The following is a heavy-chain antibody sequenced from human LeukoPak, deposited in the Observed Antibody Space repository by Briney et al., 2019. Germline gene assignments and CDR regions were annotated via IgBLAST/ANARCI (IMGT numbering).Heavy chain of an antibody. CDR3: ARDPGLGYCSGGSCYDAY. D-gene: IGHD2-15*01. CDR2: IYYSGST. J-gene: IGHJ4*02. Sequence: PSETLSLTCTVSGGSISSSSYYWGWIRQPPGKGLEWIGSIYYSGSTYYNPSLKSRVTISVDTSKNQFSLKLSSVTAADTAVYYCARDPGLGYCSGGSCYDAYWGQGTLVTVSS. CDR1: GGSISSSSYY. V-gene: IGHV4-39*07.